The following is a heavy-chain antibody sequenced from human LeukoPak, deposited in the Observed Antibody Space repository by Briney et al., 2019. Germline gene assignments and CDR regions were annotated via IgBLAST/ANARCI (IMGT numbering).Heavy chain of an antibody. J-gene: IGHJ6*03. CDR2: INPNSGGT. D-gene: IGHD6-13*01. CDR1: GYTFTGYY. CDR3: ARDIMASSSWYVPWSYTDV. V-gene: IGHV1-2*02. Sequence: ASVKVSCKASGYTFTGYYMHWVRQAPGQGLEWMGWINPNSGGTNYAQKFQGRVTMTRDTSISTAYMELSRLRSDDTAVYYCARDIMASSSWYVPWSYTDVWGKGTTVTVSS.